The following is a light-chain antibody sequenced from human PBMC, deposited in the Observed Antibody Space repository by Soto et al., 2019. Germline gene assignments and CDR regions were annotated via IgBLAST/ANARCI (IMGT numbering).Light chain of an antibody. CDR1: ENVRTF. CDR2: GAS. J-gene: IGKJ1*01. CDR3: QQHSHWPPWT. Sequence: EVVLTQSPATLSLSPGERATLSCRASENVRTFVDWYQQKPGQAPRLLIYGASNRATGIPARFSGSGSGTDFTLTISNLEPEDFAVYYCQQHSHWPPWTFGQGTRGESK. V-gene: IGKV3-11*01.